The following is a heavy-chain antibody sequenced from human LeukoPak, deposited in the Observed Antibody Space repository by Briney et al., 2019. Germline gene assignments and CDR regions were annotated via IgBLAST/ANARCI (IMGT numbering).Heavy chain of an antibody. D-gene: IGHD5-24*01. CDR3: SREGRWLQLGFDY. Sequence: PSETLSLTCTVSGASMSSFYWSWIRQSPGKGLEWIGYIYSSGSTNYNPSLKSRVTISVDTSKSQLSLKLSSVTAADTAVYFCSREGRWLQLGFDYWGRGTLVTVSS. CDR1: GASMSSFY. CDR2: IYSSGST. J-gene: IGHJ4*02. V-gene: IGHV4-59*01.